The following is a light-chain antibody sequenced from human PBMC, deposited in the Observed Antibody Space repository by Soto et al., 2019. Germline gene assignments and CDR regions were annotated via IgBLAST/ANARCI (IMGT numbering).Light chain of an antibody. Sequence: EIVLTQSPVTLSLSPGERATLSCRASQSVSSNFSWYQQQPGQAPRLLIYCASTRATALAAWFSGSGSGTEFTLTISSLQYEDVAYYYCQQDNNWELTFGGGTKVEIK. V-gene: IGKV3-15*01. CDR2: CAS. CDR1: QSVSSN. J-gene: IGKJ4*01. CDR3: QQDNNWELT.